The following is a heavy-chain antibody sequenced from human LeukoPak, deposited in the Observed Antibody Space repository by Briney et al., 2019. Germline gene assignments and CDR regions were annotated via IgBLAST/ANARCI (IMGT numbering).Heavy chain of an antibody. D-gene: IGHD6-13*01. CDR1: GFPFSSYW. J-gene: IGHJ3*02. V-gene: IGHV3-33*08. CDR3: ARDRKAAAGTDAFDI. CDR2: IWYDGSNK. Sequence: PGGSLRLSCVASGFPFSSYWMTWVRQAPGKGLEWVAVIWYDGSNKYYADSVKGRFTISRDNSKNTLYLQMNSLRAEDTAVYYCARDRKAAAGTDAFDIWGQGTMVTVSS.